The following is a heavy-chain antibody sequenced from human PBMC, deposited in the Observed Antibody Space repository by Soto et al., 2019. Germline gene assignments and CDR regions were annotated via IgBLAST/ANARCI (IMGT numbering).Heavy chain of an antibody. V-gene: IGHV4-39*01. CDR3: VIGYPWVGFDH. CDR2: IYYSGSA. D-gene: IGHD3-22*01. J-gene: IGHJ4*02. Sequence: QLQLQESGPGLVKPSETLSLTCTVSGGSISTSDYYWGWIRQPPGKGLEWIGNIYYSGSASYNPSLKSRVAISIDTSKNQFSLKLSSVTAADTAVYYCVIGYPWVGFDHWAQGTLVTVSS. CDR1: GGSISTSDYY.